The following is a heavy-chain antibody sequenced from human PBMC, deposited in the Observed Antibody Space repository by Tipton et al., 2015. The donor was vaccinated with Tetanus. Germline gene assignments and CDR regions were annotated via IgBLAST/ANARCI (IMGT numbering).Heavy chain of an antibody. CDR1: GVAFNRHP. CDR2: ISSDGNRQ. J-gene: IGHJ4*02. CDR3: ATGGYSYVSSHY. D-gene: IGHD5-18*01. Sequence: SLRLSCEASGVAFNRHPMHWVRQAPGKGLEWVAEISSDGNRQSYRDSVNGRFTISRDNSENTVFLQMNSLKTEDTAVYYCATGGYSYVSSHYWGQGTLVTVSS. V-gene: IGHV3-30-3*01.